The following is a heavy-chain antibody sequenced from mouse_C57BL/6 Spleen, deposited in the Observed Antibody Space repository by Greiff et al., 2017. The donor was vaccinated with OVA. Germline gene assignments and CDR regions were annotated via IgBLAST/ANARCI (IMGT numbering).Heavy chain of an antibody. CDR2: IYPGSGST. Sequence: QVQLQQPGAELVKPGASVKMSCKASGYTFTSYWITWVKQRPGQGLEWIGDIYPGSGSTNYNEKFKSKATLTVDTSSSTAYMQLSSLTSEDSAVYYCARLITTVVATTGMDYWGQGTSVTVAS. D-gene: IGHD1-1*01. CDR3: ARLITTVVATTGMDY. J-gene: IGHJ4*01. CDR1: GYTFTSYW. V-gene: IGHV1-55*01.